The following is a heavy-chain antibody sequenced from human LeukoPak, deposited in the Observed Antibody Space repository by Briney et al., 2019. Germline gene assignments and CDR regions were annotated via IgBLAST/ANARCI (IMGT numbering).Heavy chain of an antibody. CDR3: ATVRPAHYFDS. Sequence: GGSLRLSCAASGFTVSSAYLTWVRQAPGKGLEWLSVIYSGGYTYYADSVKGRFFISRDISENMVYLQMNSLSVEDTAIYFCATVRPAHYFDSWGPGTLVTVS. V-gene: IGHV3-66*01. D-gene: IGHD6-6*01. CDR1: GFTVSSAY. J-gene: IGHJ4*02. CDR2: IYSGGYT.